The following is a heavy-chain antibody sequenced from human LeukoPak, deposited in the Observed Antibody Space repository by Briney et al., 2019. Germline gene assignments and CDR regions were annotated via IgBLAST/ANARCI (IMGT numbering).Heavy chain of an antibody. J-gene: IGHJ4*02. CDR3: TSIYYDFWSGYYTDY. CDR1: GFTFSSAW. Sequence: GGSLRLSCAASGFTFSSAWLNWVRQAPGKGLEWVGRIKSKTDGGTTDYAAPVKGRFTISRDDSKNTLYLQMNSLKTEDTAVYYCTSIYYDFWSGYYTDYWGQGTLVTASS. D-gene: IGHD3-3*01. V-gene: IGHV3-15*07. CDR2: IKSKTDGGTT.